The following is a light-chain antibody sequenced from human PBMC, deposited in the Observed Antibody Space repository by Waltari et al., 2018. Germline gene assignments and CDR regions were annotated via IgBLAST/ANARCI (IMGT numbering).Light chain of an antibody. CDR1: QSLLQSNGYNY. V-gene: IGKV2-28*01. J-gene: IGKJ5*01. CDR3: MQALQTPAT. CDR2: LGS. Sequence: DIVMTQSPLSLPVTPGEPDSISCRSSQSLLQSNGYNYLDWYLQKPGQSPQLLIHLGSNRAPGVPDRFSGTGSGTDFTLKISRVEAEDVGIYYCMQALQTPATFGQGTRLEIK.